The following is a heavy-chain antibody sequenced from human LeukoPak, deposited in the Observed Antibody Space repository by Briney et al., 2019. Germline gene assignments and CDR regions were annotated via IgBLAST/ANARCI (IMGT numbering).Heavy chain of an antibody. J-gene: IGHJ4*02. V-gene: IGHV4-59*08. Sequence: SETLSLTCSVSGGSISSNYWSWFRQPPGKGLEWIGYIYYSGSTTYNPSLKSRVTISVDTSKTQFSLKLTSVTAAATAVYYGAKYRTASDYVDSWGQATLVDVYS. CDR3: AKYRTASDYVDS. CDR2: IYYSGST. CDR1: GGSISSNY. D-gene: IGHD3-16*01.